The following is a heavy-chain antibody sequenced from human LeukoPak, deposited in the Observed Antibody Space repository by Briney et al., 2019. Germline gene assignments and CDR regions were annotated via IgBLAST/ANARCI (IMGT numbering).Heavy chain of an antibody. V-gene: IGHV3-30-3*01. CDR2: ISYDGSNK. J-gene: IGHJ3*02. CDR3: GRDNPNYGDLAVFDI. D-gene: IGHD4-17*01. CDR1: GFTFSSYA. Sequence: GGSLRLPCAASGFTFSSYAMHWVRQAPGKGLEWVAVISYDGSNKYYADSVKGRFTISRDNSKNTLYLQTNRLRAGVTAVFYCGRDNPNYGDLAVFDISGQGTMVSASS.